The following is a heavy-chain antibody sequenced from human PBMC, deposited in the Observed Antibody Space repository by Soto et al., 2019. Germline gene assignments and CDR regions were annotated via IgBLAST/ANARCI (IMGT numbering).Heavy chain of an antibody. CDR3: VKDRMDHTSVWDPSDI. CDR2: IGGGDHDR. Sequence: EVQLLESGGGLVQPGGTLRLSCAASGFTFSIFAMSWVRQAPGKSLEWVSSIGGGDHDRYYTDSVRGRFTISRDNSKNSVSLQMNSLRAEDTAIYYCVKDRMDHTSVWDPSDIWCQGTMFTVSS. V-gene: IGHV3-23*01. J-gene: IGHJ3*02. CDR1: GFTFSIFA. D-gene: IGHD1-26*01.